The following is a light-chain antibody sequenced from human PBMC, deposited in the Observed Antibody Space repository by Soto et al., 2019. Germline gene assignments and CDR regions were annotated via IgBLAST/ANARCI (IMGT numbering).Light chain of an antibody. CDR3: QQSYSTPRT. J-gene: IGKJ3*01. CDR1: QSISSY. CDR2: AAS. V-gene: IGKV1-39*01. Sequence: DIQMTQSPSSLSASVGDRVTITCRASQSISSYLNWYQQKPGKAPKFLTYAASSLQRGVPSRFSGSGSGTDFTLTISSLQPEDFATYYCQQSYSTPRTFGPGTIVDIK.